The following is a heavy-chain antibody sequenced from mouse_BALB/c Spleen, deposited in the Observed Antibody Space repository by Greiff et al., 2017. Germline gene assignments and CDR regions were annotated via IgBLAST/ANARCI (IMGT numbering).Heavy chain of an antibody. CDR1: GFTFNTYA. V-gene: IGHV10-3*03. CDR3: VRERSPFIAMDY. D-gene: IGHD1-1*01. CDR2: IRSKSNNYAT. J-gene: IGHJ4*01. Sequence: EVQGVESGGGLVQPKGSLKLSCAASGFTFNTYAMHWVCQAPGKGLEWVARIRSKSNNYATYYADSVKDRFTISRDDSQSMLYLQMNNLKTEDTAMYYCVRERSPFIAMDYWGQGTSVTVSS.